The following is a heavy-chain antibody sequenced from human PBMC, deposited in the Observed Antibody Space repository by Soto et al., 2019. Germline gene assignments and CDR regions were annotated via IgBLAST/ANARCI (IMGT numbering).Heavy chain of an antibody. V-gene: IGHV5-51*01. CDR1: GYSFTSYW. D-gene: IGHD2-21*02. Sequence: SLKISCKGSGYSFTSYWIGWVRQMPGKGLEWMGIIYPGDSDTRYSPSFQGQVTISADKSISTAYLQWSSLKASDTAMYYCARRWLLFGKAFDIWGQGAMVTVS. CDR2: IYPGDSDT. J-gene: IGHJ3*02. CDR3: ARRWLLFGKAFDI.